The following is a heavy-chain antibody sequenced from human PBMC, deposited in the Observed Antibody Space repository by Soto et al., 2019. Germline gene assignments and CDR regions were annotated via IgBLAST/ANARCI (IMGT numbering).Heavy chain of an antibody. V-gene: IGHV4-30-2*01. J-gene: IGHJ5*02. Sequence: SETLSLTCAVSGGSISSGGYSWSWIRQPPGKGLEWIGYIYHSGSTYYNPSLKSRVTISVDRSKNQFSLKLSSVTAADTAVYYCARDHQGWNPVSGVVGPRRGWFDPWGQGTLVTVS. CDR3: ARDHQGWNPVSGVVGPRRGWFDP. CDR2: IYHSGST. CDR1: GGSISSGGYS. D-gene: IGHD3-3*01.